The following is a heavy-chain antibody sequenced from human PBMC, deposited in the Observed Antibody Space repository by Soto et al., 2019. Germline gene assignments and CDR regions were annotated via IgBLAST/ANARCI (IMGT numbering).Heavy chain of an antibody. Sequence: PSETLSLTCSVSGDSISSYFWSWIRQPPEKGLEWIGFIYYSGSTNYNPSLKSRVTLSLDTSKNQFSLKLNSVTAADTAVYYCARSMLRGKWNPIDPWGQGTLVTVSS. D-gene: IGHD3-10*01. CDR2: IYYSGST. J-gene: IGHJ5*02. CDR3: ARSMLRGKWNPIDP. V-gene: IGHV4-59*08. CDR1: GDSISSYF.